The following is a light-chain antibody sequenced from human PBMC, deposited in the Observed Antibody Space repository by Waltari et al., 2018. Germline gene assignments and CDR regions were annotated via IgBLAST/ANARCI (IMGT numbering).Light chain of an antibody. CDR3: ASFAGSNTL. J-gene: IGLJ2*01. V-gene: IGLV2-8*01. Sequence: QSALTQPPSASGSPGQSVTMSCPGTSTDVVLSNYVSWYQQHPGKAPKPLIYEVSERPSGVPDRFSGSKSGNTASLTVSGLQPEDEADYYCASFAGSNTLFGGGTKLTVL. CDR2: EVS. CDR1: STDVVLSNY.